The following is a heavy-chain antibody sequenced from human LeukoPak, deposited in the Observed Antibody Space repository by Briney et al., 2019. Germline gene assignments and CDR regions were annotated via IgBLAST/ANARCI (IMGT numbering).Heavy chain of an antibody. D-gene: IGHD6-19*01. CDR3: ASPFRYSSGWYDS. J-gene: IGHJ5*01. V-gene: IGHV3-30*04. CDR1: GFTFSSYA. CDR2: ISYDGSNK. Sequence: HPGRSLRLSCAASGFTFSSYAMHWVRQAPGKGLEWVAVISYDGSNKYYADSVKGRFTISRDNSKNTLYLQMNSLRAEDTAVYYCASPFRYSSGWYDSWGQGTLVTVSS.